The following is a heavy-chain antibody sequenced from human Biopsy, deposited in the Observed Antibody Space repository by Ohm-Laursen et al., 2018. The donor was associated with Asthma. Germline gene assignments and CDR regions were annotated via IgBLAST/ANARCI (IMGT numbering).Heavy chain of an antibody. V-gene: IGHV3-30*03. CDR3: ARQSGQDYGDSSGFDT. D-gene: IGHD3-22*01. J-gene: IGHJ3*02. CDR2: VSSDGHNK. Sequence: SLRLSCTASGFVFSQCGMHWVRQGPGKGLEWVALVSSDGHNKYYEDSVKGRFTISRDNSRNRLYLQINRLTVEDSAVYFCARQSGQDYGDSSGFDTWGQGTKVAVSS. CDR1: GFVFSQCG.